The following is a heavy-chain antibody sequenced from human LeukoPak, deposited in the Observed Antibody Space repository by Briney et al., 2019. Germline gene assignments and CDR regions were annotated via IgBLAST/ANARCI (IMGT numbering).Heavy chain of an antibody. V-gene: IGHV4-59*01. CDR3: AILPTV. D-gene: IGHD1-14*01. J-gene: IGHJ4*02. CDR2: IYNSVN. Sequence: SETLSLTCTVSGASIRGYYWSWVRHPPGKGLEFIGYIYNSVNDYNPSLKSRVIISSDPSKNQFSLRLTSMTAADTAVYYCAILPTVWGQGTLVTVSS. CDR1: GASIRGYY.